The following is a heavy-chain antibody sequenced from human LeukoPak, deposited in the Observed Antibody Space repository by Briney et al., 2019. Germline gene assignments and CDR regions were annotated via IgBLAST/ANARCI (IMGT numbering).Heavy chain of an antibody. CDR3: AREGRWGMKYYFDS. CDR2: IYHTGST. Sequence: KPSETLSLTCNVSGGSLTIHYWSWVRQSPDKGLEWIGQIYHTGSTHYNPSLRSRFTISVDTSKNKFFLTLRSVTAADTAVYYCAREGRWGMKYYFDSWGPGTRVIVSS. J-gene: IGHJ4*02. V-gene: IGHV4-59*11. CDR1: GGSLTIHY. D-gene: IGHD4-23*01.